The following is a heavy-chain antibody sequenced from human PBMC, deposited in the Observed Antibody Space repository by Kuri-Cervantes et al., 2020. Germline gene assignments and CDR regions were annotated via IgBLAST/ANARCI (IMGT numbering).Heavy chain of an antibody. Sequence: GESLKISCAASGFTFSSYSMNWVRQAPGKGLEWVSSISSSSSYIYYADSVKGRFTISRDNAKNSLYLQMNSLRAEDTALYYCARGGYSYGYYFDYWGQGTLVTVSS. CDR1: GFTFSSYS. D-gene: IGHD5-18*01. J-gene: IGHJ4*02. V-gene: IGHV3-21*04. CDR2: ISSSSSYI. CDR3: ARGGYSYGYYFDY.